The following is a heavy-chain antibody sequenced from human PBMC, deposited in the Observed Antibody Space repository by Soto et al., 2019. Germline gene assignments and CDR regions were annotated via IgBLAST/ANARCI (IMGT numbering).Heavy chain of an antibody. CDR1: GFAFNNYG. Sequence: GGSLRLSCTVSGFAFNNYGINWVRHAPGKGLEWVSSISKSDYTYYSDSVKGRFTISRDNAKNSVSLQMNTLRVEDTAVYYCARGDSIIIPAVSDFWGQGTLVTVSS. V-gene: IGHV3-21*01. CDR3: ARGDSIIIPAVSDF. J-gene: IGHJ4*02. D-gene: IGHD2-2*01. CDR2: ISKSDYT.